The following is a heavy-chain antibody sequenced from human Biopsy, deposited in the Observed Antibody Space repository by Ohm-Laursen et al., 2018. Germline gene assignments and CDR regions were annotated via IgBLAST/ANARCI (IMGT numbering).Heavy chain of an antibody. J-gene: IGHJ4*02. CDR1: GYTFTAHY. CDR2: INPNSDAT. V-gene: IGHV1-2*02. Sequence: ASVKVSCNPSGYTFTAHYVHWVRQAPGQGLEGMGWINPNSDATSYAQNFQGRVTLTRDTSTSTAHMELSNLRSDDTAVYFCARRTWDNWGLGTLITVSS. CDR3: ARRTWDN.